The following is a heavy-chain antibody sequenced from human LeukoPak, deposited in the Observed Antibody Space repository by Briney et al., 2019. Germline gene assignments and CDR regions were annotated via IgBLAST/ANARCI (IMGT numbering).Heavy chain of an antibody. CDR1: GYTFTSYD. CDR2: MNHNSGNT. CDR3: ARGLSDDSSGYWDDAFDI. J-gene: IGHJ3*02. Sequence: ASVKVSCKXSGYTFTSYDINWVRQATGQGLEWMGWMNHNSGNTGYAQKFQGRVTMTRNTSISTAYMELSSLRSEDTAVYYCARGLSDDSSGYWDDAFDIWGQGTMVTVSS. D-gene: IGHD3-22*01. V-gene: IGHV1-8*01.